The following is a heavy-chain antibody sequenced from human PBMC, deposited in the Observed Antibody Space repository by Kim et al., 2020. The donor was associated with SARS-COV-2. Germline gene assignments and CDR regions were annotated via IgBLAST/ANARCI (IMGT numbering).Heavy chain of an antibody. CDR1: GYTFTSYG. CDR3: ARWVHDYGDEHDAFDI. D-gene: IGHD4-17*01. CDR2: ISAYNGNT. V-gene: IGHV1-18*01. Sequence: ASVKVSCKASGYTFTSYGISWVRQAPGQGLEWMGWISAYNGNTNYAQKLQGRVTMTTDTSTSTAYMELRSLRSDDTAVYYCARWVHDYGDEHDAFDIWGQGTMVTVSS. J-gene: IGHJ3*02.